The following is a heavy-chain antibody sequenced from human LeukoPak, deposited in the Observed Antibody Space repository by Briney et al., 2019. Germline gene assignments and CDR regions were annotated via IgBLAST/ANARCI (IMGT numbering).Heavy chain of an antibody. CDR3: AKGYDWAAFDI. D-gene: IGHD1-20*01. V-gene: IGHV3-48*03. Sequence: RAGGSLRLSCAASGFTFSSYEMNWVRQAPGKGLEWVSYISSSGSTIYYADSVEGRFTISRDNAKNSLYLQMNSLRAEDTAVYYCAKGYDWAAFDIWGQGTMVTVSS. CDR1: GFTFSSYE. J-gene: IGHJ3*02. CDR2: ISSSGSTI.